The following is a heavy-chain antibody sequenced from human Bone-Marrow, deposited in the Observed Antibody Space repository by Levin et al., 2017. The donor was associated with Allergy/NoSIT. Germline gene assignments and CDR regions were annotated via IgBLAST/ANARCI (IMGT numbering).Heavy chain of an antibody. CDR3: ARRRTIERYYYASGRYHRGYFDC. J-gene: IGHJ4*02. D-gene: IGHD3-10*01. CDR1: GGSFSGYY. V-gene: IGHV4-34*01. Sequence: PSETLSLTCAVYGGSFSGYYWSWIRQPPGKGLEWIGEIDHNEGTNYNPSLKSRLTISVDTSKNQFSLRLNSVTAADTALYYCARRRTIERYYYASGRYHRGYFDCWGQGTLVTVSS. CDR2: IDHNEGT.